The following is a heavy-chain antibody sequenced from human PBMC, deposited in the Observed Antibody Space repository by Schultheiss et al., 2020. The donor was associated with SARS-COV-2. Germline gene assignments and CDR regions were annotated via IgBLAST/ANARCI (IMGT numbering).Heavy chain of an antibody. Sequence: GESLKISCAASGFTFSSYAMSWVRQAPGKGLEWVSAISGSGGSTYYADSVKGRFTISRDNAKNSLYLQMNSLRAEDTAVYYCAKDTGSSSWYDYWGQGTLVTV. CDR1: GFTFSSYA. CDR2: ISGSGGST. D-gene: IGHD6-13*01. V-gene: IGHV3-23*01. CDR3: AKDTGSSSWYDY. J-gene: IGHJ4*02.